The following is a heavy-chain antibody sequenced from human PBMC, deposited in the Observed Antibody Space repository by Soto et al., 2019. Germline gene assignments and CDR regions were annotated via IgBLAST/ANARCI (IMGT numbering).Heavy chain of an antibody. CDR2: INPNSGGT. V-gene: IGHV1-2*04. J-gene: IGHJ6*02. CDR1: GYTFTGYY. Sequence: ASVKVSCKASGYTFTGYYMHWVRQAPGQGLEWMGWINPNSGGTNYAQKFQGWVTMTRDTSISTAYMELSRLRSDDTAVYYCARGEGRYYYSGMDVWGQGTTVTVYS. CDR3: ARGEGRYYYSGMDV.